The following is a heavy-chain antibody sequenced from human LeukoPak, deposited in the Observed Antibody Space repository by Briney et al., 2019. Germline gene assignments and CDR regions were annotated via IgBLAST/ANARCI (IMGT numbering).Heavy chain of an antibody. D-gene: IGHD6-13*01. CDR1: GYSISSGYY. V-gene: IGHV4-38-2*01. Sequence: KPSETLSLTCAVSGYSISSGYYWGWIRQPPGKGLEWIGSIYHSGSTYYNPSLKSRVTISLDTPKNQFSLMLSSVTAADAPGYLCARSYGSSWYKAHWGQGTLVTVSS. CDR2: IYHSGST. J-gene: IGHJ4*02. CDR3: ARSYGSSWYKAH.